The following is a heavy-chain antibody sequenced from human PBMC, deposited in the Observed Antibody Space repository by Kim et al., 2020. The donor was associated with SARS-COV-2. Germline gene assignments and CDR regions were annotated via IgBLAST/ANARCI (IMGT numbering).Heavy chain of an antibody. V-gene: IGHV3-30*01. D-gene: IGHD1-7*01. J-gene: IGHJ6*02. Sequence: RFTISRDNSKNTLYLQMNSLRAEDTAVYYCARDGLRDWNYPHYYYGMDVWGQGTTVTVSS. CDR3: ARDGLRDWNYPHYYYGMDV.